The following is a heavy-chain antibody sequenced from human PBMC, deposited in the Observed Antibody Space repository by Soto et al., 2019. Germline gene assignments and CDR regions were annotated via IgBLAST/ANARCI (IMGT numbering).Heavy chain of an antibody. CDR1: GFTLSGFD. V-gene: IGHV3-13*01. D-gene: IGHD6-13*01. Sequence: QPGGSLRLSCEASGFTLSGFDMHWVRQPTGKGLEWVSSIGTAGDTYYAVSVKGRFTISRDNAKNSLSLQMNSLRAGDMAVYFCANSQEIGTHFFDCWRQGTQVTVSS. J-gene: IGHJ4*02. CDR3: ANSQEIGTHFFDC. CDR2: IGTAGDT.